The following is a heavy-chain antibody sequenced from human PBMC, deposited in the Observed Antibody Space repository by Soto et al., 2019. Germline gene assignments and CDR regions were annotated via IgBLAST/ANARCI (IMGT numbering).Heavy chain of an antibody. CDR1: GGTFSSYA. CDR2: IIPIFGTA. J-gene: IGHJ6*02. CDR3: ARDWGDIVLVPAATHYYYYGMDV. V-gene: IGHV1-69*13. Sequence: SVKVSYKASGGTFSSYAISWVRQAPGQGLEWMGGIIPIFGTANYAQKFQGRVTITADESTSTAYMELSSLRSEDTAVYYCARDWGDIVLVPAATHYYYYGMDVWGQGTTVTVSS. D-gene: IGHD2-2*01.